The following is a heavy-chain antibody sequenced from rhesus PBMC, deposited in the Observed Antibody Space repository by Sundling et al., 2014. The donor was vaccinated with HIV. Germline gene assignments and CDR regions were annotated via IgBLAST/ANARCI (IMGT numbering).Heavy chain of an antibody. V-gene: IGHV4-65*02. CDR2: INGNSGST. D-gene: IGHD6-25*01. CDR1: GGSISRSYW. Sequence: QVQLQESGPGLVKPSEALSLSCAVSGGSISRSYWWTWIRQPPGKGLEWIGEINGNSGSTNYNPSLKSRVTISRDTSKNQFSLNLSFLTAADTAVYYCTIGRESGGWNGPFDYWGQGVLVTVSS. CDR3: TIGRESGGWNGPFDY. J-gene: IGHJ4*01.